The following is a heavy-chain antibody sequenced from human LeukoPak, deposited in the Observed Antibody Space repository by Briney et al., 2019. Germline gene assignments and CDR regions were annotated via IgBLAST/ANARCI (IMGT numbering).Heavy chain of an antibody. Sequence: GRSLRLSCAASGFTFSSYGMHWVRQAPGKGLEWVAVIWYDGSNKYYADSVKGRFTISRDNSKSTLYLQMTSLRAADTATYYCAKDRGSTSGWYPSDWGQGTLVTVSS. J-gene: IGHJ4*02. CDR2: IWYDGSNK. V-gene: IGHV3-33*06. CDR3: AKDRGSTSGWYPSD. CDR1: GFTFSSYG. D-gene: IGHD6-19*01.